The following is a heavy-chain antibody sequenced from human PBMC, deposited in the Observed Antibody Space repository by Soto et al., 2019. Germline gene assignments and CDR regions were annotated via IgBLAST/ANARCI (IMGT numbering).Heavy chain of an antibody. CDR3: ARTDIVTTNCFDP. V-gene: IGHV4-34*02. CDR2: INQRGSA. D-gene: IGHD5-12*01. CDR1: GESFIGYY. Sequence: QVHLQQWGAGLLKPSETLSLTCAVYGESFIGYYWTWIRQPPGKGLEWIGEINQRGSANYNPSLKSRVTISVDTSNNQFSLKLSSVTAADTSVYYCARTDIVTTNCFDPWGQGTLVTVSS. J-gene: IGHJ5*02.